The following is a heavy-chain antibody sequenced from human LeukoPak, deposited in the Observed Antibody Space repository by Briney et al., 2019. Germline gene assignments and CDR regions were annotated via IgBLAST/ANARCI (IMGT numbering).Heavy chain of an antibody. CDR1: GFTFSSYW. CDR3: ASGLVGATFDY. V-gene: IGHV3-74*01. D-gene: IGHD1-26*01. CDR2: INSDGSST. Sequence: GGSLRLSCAASGFTFSSYWMHWVRQAPGKGLVWVSRINSDGSSTSYADSVKGRFTISRDNAKNTLYLQMNSLRGEDTAVYYCASGLVGATFDYWGQGTLVTVSS. J-gene: IGHJ4*02.